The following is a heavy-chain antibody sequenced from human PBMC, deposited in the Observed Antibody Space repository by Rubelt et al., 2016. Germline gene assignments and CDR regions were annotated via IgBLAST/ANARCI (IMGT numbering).Heavy chain of an antibody. D-gene: IGHD3-22*01. Sequence: GYIFTSYSMHWVRQAPGQGLEWMGIINPSGGSTTYAQKFQGRVSMTRDTSTSTVYMELSSLRSDDKAVYYCARVKGYYYDSSGYYYDAFDIWGQGTMVTVSS. CDR2: INPSGGST. J-gene: IGHJ3*02. V-gene: IGHV1-46*01. CDR3: ARVKGYYYDSSGYYYDAFDI. CDR1: GYIFTSYS.